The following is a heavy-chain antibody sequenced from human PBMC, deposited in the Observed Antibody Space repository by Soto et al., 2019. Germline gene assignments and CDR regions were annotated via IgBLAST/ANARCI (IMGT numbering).Heavy chain of an antibody. CDR1: GYTLTSYG. D-gene: IGHD3-10*01. Sequence: ASVKVSCKASGYTLTSYGMSWVRQAPEQGLEWMGWISAYNGNTNYAQKLQGRVTMTTETSTSTAYMEMRSLRSEDKAGYYCGRDWAMLRGRTYYFDYWRQGPLVTVSS. V-gene: IGHV1-18*01. CDR2: ISAYNGNT. J-gene: IGHJ4*02. CDR3: GRDWAMLRGRTYYFDY.